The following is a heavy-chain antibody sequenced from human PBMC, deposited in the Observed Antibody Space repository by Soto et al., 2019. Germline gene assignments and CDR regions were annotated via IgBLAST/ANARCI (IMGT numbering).Heavy chain of an antibody. D-gene: IGHD2-15*01. CDR1: GFTFSSCT. CDR2: ISPSTSHI. V-gene: IGHV3-21*01. J-gene: IGHJ6*02. CDR3: SGCSGGACHQNYGMDV. Sequence: EVHLVESGGGLVKPGGSLRLSCAVSGFTFSSCTMNWVRQAPGKGLEWVSSISPSTSHIYYADSVKGRFTISRENAKNSLFLQMNSLIDEDTAVYYCSGCSGGACHQNYGMDVWGQGTTVTVSS.